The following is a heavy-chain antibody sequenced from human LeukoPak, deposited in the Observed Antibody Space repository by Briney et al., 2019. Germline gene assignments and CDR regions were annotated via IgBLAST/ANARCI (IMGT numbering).Heavy chain of an antibody. V-gene: IGHV3-23*01. Sequence: GGSLRLLCAPSGFTFNYYAMSWVRQAPGKGLEWVSGISDNEGSTYYTDSVKGRFTISRDNTKNTVYLQMNNLRADDAAVYFCARHDGFSPYWGEEGLVTVSS. CDR2: ISDNEGST. CDR1: GFTFNYYA. J-gene: IGHJ4*02. CDR3: ARHDGFSPY. D-gene: IGHD3-3*02.